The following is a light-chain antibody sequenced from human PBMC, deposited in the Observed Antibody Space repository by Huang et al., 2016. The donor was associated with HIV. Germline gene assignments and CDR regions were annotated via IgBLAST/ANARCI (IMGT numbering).Light chain of an antibody. CDR2: AAS. V-gene: IGKV1-9*01. CDR1: QGISNF. J-gene: IGKJ4*01. CDR3: QQLNSYPLT. Sequence: IQLTQSPSSLSASVGDRVTITCRASQGISNFLGWYQQKPGKAPKILIYAASILQSGVPSRFSGSGSGTDFTLTIGSLQPEDCATYYCQQLNSYPLTFGGGTKVEIK.